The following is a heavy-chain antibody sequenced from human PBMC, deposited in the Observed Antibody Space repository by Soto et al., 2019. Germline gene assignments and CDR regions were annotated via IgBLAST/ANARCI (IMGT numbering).Heavy chain of an antibody. Sequence: QVQLVQSGAEVKKPGASVKVSCKASGYTFTSYGISWVRQAPGQGLEWMGWNSAYNGNTNYAQKLQGRVTMTTDTSTSTAYMELRSLRSDDTAVYYCARYCSSTSCYATWFDPWGQGTLVTVSS. J-gene: IGHJ5*02. D-gene: IGHD2-2*01. CDR3: ARYCSSTSCYATWFDP. V-gene: IGHV1-18*01. CDR2: NSAYNGNT. CDR1: GYTFTSYG.